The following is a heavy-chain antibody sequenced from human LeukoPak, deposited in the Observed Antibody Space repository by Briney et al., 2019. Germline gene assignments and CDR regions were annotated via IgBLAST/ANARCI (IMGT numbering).Heavy chain of an antibody. J-gene: IGHJ4*02. CDR1: GGSISSSSYY. D-gene: IGHD3-22*01. CDR2: IYYSGST. CDR3: ARLDMIVVVIFDY. Sequence: SETLSLTCTVSGGSISSSSYYWGWIRQPPGKGLEWIGSIYYSGSTYYNLSLKSRVTISVDTSKNQFSLKLSSVTAADTAVYYCARLDMIVVVIFDYWGQGTLVTVSS. V-gene: IGHV4-39*01.